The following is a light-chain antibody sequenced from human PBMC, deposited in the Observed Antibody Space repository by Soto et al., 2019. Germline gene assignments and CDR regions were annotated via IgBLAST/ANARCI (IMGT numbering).Light chain of an antibody. CDR1: PGIGNA. CDR2: GAS. J-gene: IGKJ1*01. Sequence: AIPLTQSPFSLSASVGDTVTITCRASPGIGNALGWYQQKPGKPPKVLIYGASNLQSGVPPRFSGSGSGTDFTLAISSLQPEDSATYYCLQDINYPWTFGQGTKVDIK. V-gene: IGKV1-6*01. CDR3: LQDINYPWT.